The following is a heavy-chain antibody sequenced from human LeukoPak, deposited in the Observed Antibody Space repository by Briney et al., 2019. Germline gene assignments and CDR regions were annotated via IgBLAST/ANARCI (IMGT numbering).Heavy chain of an antibody. CDR1: GFTFSSYG. Sequence: PGRSLRLPCAASGFTFSSYGMHWVRQAPGKGLEWVAVISYDGSNKYYADSVKGRFTISRDNSKNTLYLQMNSLRAEDTAVYYCAKGVRFLEWLEYYFDYWGQGTLVTVSS. J-gene: IGHJ4*02. CDR2: ISYDGSNK. D-gene: IGHD3-3*01. V-gene: IGHV3-30*18. CDR3: AKGVRFLEWLEYYFDY.